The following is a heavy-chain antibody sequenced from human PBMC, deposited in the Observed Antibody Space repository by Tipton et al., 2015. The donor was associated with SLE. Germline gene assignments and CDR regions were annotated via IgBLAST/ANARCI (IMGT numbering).Heavy chain of an antibody. Sequence: LRLSCTVSGGSVSSNYWSWIRQPPGKGLEWIGYIDYRDITNYNPSLKSRVTMSIDTSKNQFSLKLSSVTAADTAVYYCARGGIFGVFALDFWGQGTLVTVSS. CDR1: GGSVSSNY. CDR3: ARGGIFGVFALDF. CDR2: IDYRDIT. D-gene: IGHD3-3*01. V-gene: IGHV4-59*02. J-gene: IGHJ4*02.